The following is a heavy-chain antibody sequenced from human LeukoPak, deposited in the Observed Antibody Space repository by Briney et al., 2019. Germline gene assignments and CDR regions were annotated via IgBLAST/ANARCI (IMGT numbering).Heavy chain of an antibody. CDR3: AKGWTYWIQLWLDY. D-gene: IGHD5-18*01. CDR1: GFTFSSYG. V-gene: IGHV3-30*18. J-gene: IGHJ4*02. Sequence: GGSLRLSCAASGFTFSSYGMHWVRQAPGKGLEWVAVISYDGSNKYYADSVKGRFTISRDNSKNTLYLQMNSLRAEDTAVYYCAKGWTYWIQLWLDYWGQGTLVTVSS. CDR2: ISYDGSNK.